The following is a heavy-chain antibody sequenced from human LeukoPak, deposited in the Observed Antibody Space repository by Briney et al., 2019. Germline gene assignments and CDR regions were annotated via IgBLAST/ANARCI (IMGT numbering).Heavy chain of an antibody. Sequence: PGGSLRLSCAASGFTFSSYWMSWVRQAPGKGLEWVANIKQDGSEKYYVDSVKGRFTISRDNAKNSLYLQMNSLRSEDTAVYYCARAMVRGVIKKFDWFDPWGQGTLVTVSS. D-gene: IGHD3-10*01. J-gene: IGHJ5*02. CDR2: IKQDGSEK. V-gene: IGHV3-7*03. CDR1: GFTFSSYW. CDR3: ARAMVRGVIKKFDWFDP.